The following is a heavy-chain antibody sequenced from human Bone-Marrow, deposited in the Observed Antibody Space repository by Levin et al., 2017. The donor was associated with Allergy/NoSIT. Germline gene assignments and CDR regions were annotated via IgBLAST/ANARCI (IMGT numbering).Heavy chain of an antibody. Sequence: KSGGSLRLSCTVSGGSMSGYYWSWVRQPAGKGLEWIGRIYSSEKTMYNPSLESRVTMSVDTSRNHFSLKLTSVTAADTAVYFCARERFTRANDFWGQGTLVTVSS. D-gene: IGHD3-3*01. V-gene: IGHV4-4*07. CDR2: IYSSEKT. CDR1: GGSMSGYY. CDR3: ARERFTRANDF. J-gene: IGHJ4*02.